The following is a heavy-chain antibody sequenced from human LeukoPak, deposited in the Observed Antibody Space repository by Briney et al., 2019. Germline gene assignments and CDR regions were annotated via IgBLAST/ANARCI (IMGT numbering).Heavy chain of an antibody. Sequence: GGSLRLSCAAAGVTFSSYAMSLVRQAPGKGLEWVSAISGSGGSTYYADSVKGRFTISRDNSKNTLYLQMNSLRAEDTAVYYCAKSPPGGFDYWGQGTLVTVSS. CDR2: ISGSGGST. J-gene: IGHJ4*02. CDR1: GVTFSSYA. CDR3: AKSPPGGFDY. D-gene: IGHD3-16*01. V-gene: IGHV3-23*01.